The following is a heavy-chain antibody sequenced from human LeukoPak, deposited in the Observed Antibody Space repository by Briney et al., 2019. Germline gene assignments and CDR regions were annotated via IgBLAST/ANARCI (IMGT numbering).Heavy chain of an antibody. J-gene: IGHJ5*02. D-gene: IGHD3-3*02. Sequence: GGSLRLSCAASGFTFSSYAMHWVRQAPGKGLEWVAVISYDGSNKFYTDSVKGRFTISRDNSKDTLYLQMNSLRAEDTAVFYCARGRKRHFWSGSQNSWFDPWGQGALVTVSS. CDR3: ARGRKRHFWSGSQNSWFDP. CDR2: ISYDGSNK. V-gene: IGHV3-30*04. CDR1: GFTFSSYA.